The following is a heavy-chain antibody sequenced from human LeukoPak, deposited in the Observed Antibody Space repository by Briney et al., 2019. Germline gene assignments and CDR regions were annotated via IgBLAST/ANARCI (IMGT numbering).Heavy chain of an antibody. D-gene: IGHD5-24*01. CDR3: ARGTVEMATMEDY. CDR1: GFTFSSYA. J-gene: IGHJ4*02. Sequence: PGGSLRLSCAASGFTFSSYAMSWVRQAPGKGLEWVSVIYSGGSTYYADSVKGRFTISRDNSKNTLYLQMNSLRAEDTAVYYCARGTVEMATMEDYWGQGTLVTVSS. V-gene: IGHV3-66*01. CDR2: IYSGGST.